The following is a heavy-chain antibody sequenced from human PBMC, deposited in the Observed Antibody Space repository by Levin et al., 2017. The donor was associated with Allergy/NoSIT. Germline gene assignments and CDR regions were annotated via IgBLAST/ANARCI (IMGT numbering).Heavy chain of an antibody. CDR3: ARDLNWNYENDY. V-gene: IGHV3-11*01. J-gene: IGHJ4*02. D-gene: IGHD1-7*01. Sequence: GESLKISCAASGFTFSDYYMSWIRQAPGKGLEWVSYISSSGSTIYYADSVKGRFTISRDNAKNSLYLQMNSLRAEDTAVYYCARDLNWNYENDYWGQGTLVTVSS. CDR1: GFTFSDYY. CDR2: ISSSGSTI.